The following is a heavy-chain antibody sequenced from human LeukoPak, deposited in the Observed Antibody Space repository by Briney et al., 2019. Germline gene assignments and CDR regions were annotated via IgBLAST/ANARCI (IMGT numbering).Heavy chain of an antibody. J-gene: IGHJ6*04. V-gene: IGHV1-69*13. CDR3: ATGRQWLVRRSYYYGMDV. CDR1: GGTFSSYA. CDR2: IIPIFGTA. Sequence: ASVKVSCKASGGTFSSYAISWVRQAPGQGLEWMGGIIPIFGTANYAQKFQGRVTITADESTSTAYMELSSLRSEDTAVYYCATGRQWLVRRSYYYGMDVWGKGTTVTVSS. D-gene: IGHD6-19*01.